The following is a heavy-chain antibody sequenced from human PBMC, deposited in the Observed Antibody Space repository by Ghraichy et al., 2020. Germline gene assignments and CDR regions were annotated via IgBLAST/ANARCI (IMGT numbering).Heavy chain of an antibody. D-gene: IGHD7-27*01. V-gene: IGHV3-48*01. J-gene: IGHJ4*02. CDR1: GFSFSSYD. CDR2: ISSGSGSTI. Sequence: GGSLRLSCAASGFSFSSYDMTLVRQAPGKGLEWVSYISSGSGSTIFYADSVKGRFTISRDNAQNSLYLQMNSLRADDTAIYYCARDRAWAFDFWGPGTLVTVSS. CDR3: ARDRAWAFDF.